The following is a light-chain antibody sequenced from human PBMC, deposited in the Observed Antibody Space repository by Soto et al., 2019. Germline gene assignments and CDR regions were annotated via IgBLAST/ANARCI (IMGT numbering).Light chain of an antibody. J-gene: IGKJ1*01. CDR1: QSISSW. CDR2: DAS. V-gene: IGKV1-5*01. CDR3: QQYNSYSRT. Sequence: DIQMTPSPSTLSSSVGATGTITFRASQSISSWLAWYQQKPGKAPKLLIYDASSLESGVPSRFSGSGSETEFTLTISSLQPDDFATYYCQQYNSYSRTFGQGTKVDIK.